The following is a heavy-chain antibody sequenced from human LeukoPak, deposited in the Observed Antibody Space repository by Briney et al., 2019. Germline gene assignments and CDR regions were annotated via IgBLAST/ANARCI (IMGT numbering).Heavy chain of an antibody. CDR2: IYHSGST. CDR1: GYSISSGYY. CDR3: ARTRLRVWGTLQHLYYFDY. Sequence: PSETLSLTCTVSGYSISSGYYWGWIRQPPGKGLEWIGSIYHSGSTYYNPSLKSRVTISVDTSKNQFSLKLSSVTAADTAVYYCARTRLRVWGTLQHLYYFDYWGQGTLVTVSS. V-gene: IGHV4-38-2*02. D-gene: IGHD3-16*01. J-gene: IGHJ4*02.